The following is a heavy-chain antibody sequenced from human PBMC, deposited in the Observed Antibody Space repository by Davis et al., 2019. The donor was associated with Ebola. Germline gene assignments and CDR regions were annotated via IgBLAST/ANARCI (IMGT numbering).Heavy chain of an antibody. CDR1: GFTFSGSA. CDR2: IRSKANSYAT. Sequence: GGSLRLSCAASGFTFSGSAMHWVRQASGKGLEWVGRIRSKANSYATAYAASVKGRFTISRDDSKSTAYLQMNSLRAEDTAVYYCARDSEYYDFWSGYYNDWGQGTLVTVSS. CDR3: ARDSEYYDFWSGYYND. V-gene: IGHV3-73*01. D-gene: IGHD3-3*01. J-gene: IGHJ4*02.